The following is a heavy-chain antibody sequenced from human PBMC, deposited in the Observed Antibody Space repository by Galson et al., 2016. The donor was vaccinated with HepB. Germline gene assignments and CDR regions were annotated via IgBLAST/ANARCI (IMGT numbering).Heavy chain of an antibody. CDR2: IKQDGSEK. CDR3: ARAYYYGSGSQPYYFDY. CDR1: GFTFSTYW. V-gene: IGHV3-7*03. D-gene: IGHD3-10*01. J-gene: IGHJ4*02. Sequence: SLRLSCAASGFTFSTYWMSWVRQAPGKGLEWVANIKQDGSEKDYVDSVKGRFTISRDNAKNSLYLQMNSLRAGDTAVYYCARAYYYGSGSQPYYFDYWGQGTLVTVSS.